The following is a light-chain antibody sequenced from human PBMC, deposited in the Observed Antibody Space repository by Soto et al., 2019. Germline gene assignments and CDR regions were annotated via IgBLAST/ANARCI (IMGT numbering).Light chain of an antibody. CDR2: EVS. CDR3: SSYSGYNNGDFR. J-gene: IGLJ2*01. Sequence: QSALTQPPSASGSPGQSVTISCTGTSSDVGGYNYVSWYQQHPGKAPKLVIYEVSQRPSGVPDRFSGSKSGNTAFLTVSGLQAEDEADYYCSSYSGYNNGDFRFGGGTKLTVL. CDR1: SSDVGGYNY. V-gene: IGLV2-8*01.